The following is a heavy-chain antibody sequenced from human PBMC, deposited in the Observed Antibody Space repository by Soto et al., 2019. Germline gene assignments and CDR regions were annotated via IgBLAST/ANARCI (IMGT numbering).Heavy chain of an antibody. D-gene: IGHD3-22*01. V-gene: IGHV1-18*01. Sequence: ASVKVSCKASGYTFTSYGISWVRQAPGRGLEWMGWISAYNGNTNYAQKLQGRVTMTTDTSTSTAYMELRSLRSDDTAVYYCARVIVGDSSGYPYYYYGMDVWRQGTTVTVSS. CDR3: ARVIVGDSSGYPYYYYGMDV. CDR1: GYTFTSYG. CDR2: ISAYNGNT. J-gene: IGHJ6*02.